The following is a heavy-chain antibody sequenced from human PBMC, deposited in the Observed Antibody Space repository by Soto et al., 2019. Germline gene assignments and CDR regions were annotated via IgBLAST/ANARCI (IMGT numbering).Heavy chain of an antibody. CDR3: ARRPPANDYGDYYTLAS. CDR2: IYPGDSDT. CDR1: GYSFTSYW. J-gene: IGHJ4*02. V-gene: IGHV5-51*01. Sequence: PGESLKISCKGSGYSFTSYWIGWVRQMPGKGLEWMGIIYPGDSDTRYSPSFQGQVTISADKSISTAYLQWSSLKASDTAMYYWARRPPANDYGDYYTLASGGQGTLVPVSS. D-gene: IGHD4-17*01.